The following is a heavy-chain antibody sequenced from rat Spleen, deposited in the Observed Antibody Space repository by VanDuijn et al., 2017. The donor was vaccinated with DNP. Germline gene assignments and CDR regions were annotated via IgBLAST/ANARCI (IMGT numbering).Heavy chain of an antibody. CDR1: GFTFSDYN. V-gene: IGHV5-7*01. CDR3: ARPDY. Sequence: EVQLVESGGGLVQSGRSLKLSCAASGFTFSDYNMAWVRQAPKKGLEWVATISYDDGSTYYRDSVKGRFTISRDNAKSILYLQMDSLNSEDTATYYCARPDYWGQGVMVTVSS. CDR2: ISYDDGST. J-gene: IGHJ2*01.